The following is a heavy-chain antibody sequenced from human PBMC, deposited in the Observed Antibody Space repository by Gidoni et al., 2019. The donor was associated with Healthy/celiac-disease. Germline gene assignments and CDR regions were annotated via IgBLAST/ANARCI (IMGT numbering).Heavy chain of an antibody. J-gene: IGHJ4*02. Sequence: EVQLVESGGGLVQPGGSLRLSCAASGVTLSSYWMSWVRQAPGKGLEWVANIKQDGSEKYYVDSVKGRFTISRDNAKNSLYLQMNSLRAEDTAVYYCARDPGGSGSHFDYWGQGTLVTVSS. CDR3: ARDPGGSGSHFDY. CDR1: GVTLSSYW. V-gene: IGHV3-7*04. CDR2: IKQDGSEK. D-gene: IGHD3-10*01.